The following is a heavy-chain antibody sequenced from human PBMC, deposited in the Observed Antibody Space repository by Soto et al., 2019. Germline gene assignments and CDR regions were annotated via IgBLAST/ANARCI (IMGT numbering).Heavy chain of an antibody. CDR2: INPNSGGT. V-gene: IGHV1-2*04. CDR1: GYTFTGYY. J-gene: IGHJ5*02. CDR3: ARDTYGVSNWFDP. D-gene: IGHD4-17*01. Sequence: ASVKVSCKASGYTFTGYYMHWVRQAPGQGLEWMGWINPNSGGTNYAQKFQGWVTMTRDTSISTAYMELSRLRSDDTAVYYCARDTYGVSNWFDPWGQGTLVTVSP.